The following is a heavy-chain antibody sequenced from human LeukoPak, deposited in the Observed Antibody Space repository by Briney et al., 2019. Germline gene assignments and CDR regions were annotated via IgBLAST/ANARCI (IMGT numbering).Heavy chain of an antibody. D-gene: IGHD3-3*01. J-gene: IGHJ6*03. CDR2: ISSSGSTI. Sequence: GGSLRLSCAASGFTFSSYEMNWVRQAPGKGLEWVSYISSSGSTIYYADSVKGRFTISRDNAKNSLYLQMNSLRDEDTAVYYCARDKSRYDFWSGYEYYYYYMDVWGKGTTVTVSS. CDR1: GFTFSSYE. CDR3: ARDKSRYDFWSGYEYYYYYMDV. V-gene: IGHV3-48*03.